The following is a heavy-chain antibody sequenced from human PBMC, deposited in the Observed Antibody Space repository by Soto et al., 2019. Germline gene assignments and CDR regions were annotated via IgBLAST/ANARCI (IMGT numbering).Heavy chain of an antibody. CDR1: GGSISSGDYY. Sequence: QVQLQESGPGLVKPSQTLSLTCTVSGGSISSGDYYWSWIRQPPGKGLEWIGYIYYSGSTYYNPSLKSRVTISVDTSKHQFSLKLSSVTAADTAVDYCTGGYTTLYYFDYWGQGTLVTVSS. CDR2: IYYSGST. CDR3: TGGYTTLYYFDY. J-gene: IGHJ4*02. D-gene: IGHD5-12*01. V-gene: IGHV4-30-4*01.